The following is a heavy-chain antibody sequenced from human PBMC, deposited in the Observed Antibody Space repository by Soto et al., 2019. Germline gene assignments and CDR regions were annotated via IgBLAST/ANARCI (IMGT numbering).Heavy chain of an antibody. V-gene: IGHV3-23*01. CDR2: ISGSGGST. J-gene: IGHJ4*02. CDR1: GFTFSTYA. Sequence: GGSLRLSCAASGFTFSTYAMSWVRQAPGKGLEWVSAISGSGGSTYYADSVKGRFTISRDNSKNTLYLQMNSLRAEDTAVYYCAKNLPSSIAAPRGVDYWGQGTLVTVSS. CDR3: AKNLPSSIAAPRGVDY. D-gene: IGHD6-6*01.